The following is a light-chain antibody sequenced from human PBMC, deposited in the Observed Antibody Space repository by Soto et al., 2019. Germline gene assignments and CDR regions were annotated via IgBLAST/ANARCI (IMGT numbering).Light chain of an antibody. J-gene: IGKJ1*01. Sequence: IVMTQSPSTLSMSPGERATLSCRASQSVSSSYFAWYQQKPGQAPRLLIYGASNRAAGIPDRFSGSGSGTDFTLTISRLAPEDFAVYYCHQYSSSPRTFGQGTKVDIK. CDR2: GAS. CDR1: QSVSSSY. CDR3: HQYSSSPRT. V-gene: IGKV3-20*01.